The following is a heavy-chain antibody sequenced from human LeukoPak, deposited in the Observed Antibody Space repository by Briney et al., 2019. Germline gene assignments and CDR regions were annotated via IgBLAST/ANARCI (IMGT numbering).Heavy chain of an antibody. Sequence: PSETLSLTCTVSGGSISSYYWSWIRQPPGKGLEWIEYIYYSGSTNYNPSLKSRVTISVDTSKNQFSLKLSSVTAADTAVYYCARGALGYCSSTSYSDYYYGMDVWGQGTTSPSP. CDR1: GGSISSYY. J-gene: IGHJ6*02. V-gene: IGHV4-59*01. CDR3: ARGALGYCSSTSYSDYYYGMDV. CDR2: IYYSGST. D-gene: IGHD2-2*01.